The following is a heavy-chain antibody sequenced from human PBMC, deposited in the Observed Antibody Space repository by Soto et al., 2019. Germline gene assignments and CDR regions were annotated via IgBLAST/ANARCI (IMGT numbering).Heavy chain of an antibody. V-gene: IGHV3-9*01. D-gene: IGHD1-26*01. CDR3: AKVEGADYYYYGMDV. CDR2: INWNSGSI. J-gene: IGHJ6*02. CDR1: GFNFDDYA. Sequence: GGSLRLSCAASGFNFDDYAMHWVRQVPGKGLEWVSGINWNSGSIAYADSVKGRFTISRDNAKNSLYLQMNSLRAEDTALYYCAKVEGADYYYYGMDVWGQGTTVTVSS.